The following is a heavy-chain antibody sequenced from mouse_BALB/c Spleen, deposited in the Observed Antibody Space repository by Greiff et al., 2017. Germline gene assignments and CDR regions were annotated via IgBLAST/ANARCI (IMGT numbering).Heavy chain of an antibody. CDR1: GFTFSSYG. J-gene: IGHJ2*01. CDR2: ISSGGCYT. CDR3: ARRGLGRGDYFDY. Sequence: EVQGVESGGDLVKPGGSLKLSCAASGFTFSSYGMSWVRQTPDKRLEWVATISSGGCYTYYPDSVKGRFTISRDNAKNTLYLQMSSLKSEDTAMYYCARRGLGRGDYFDYWGQGTTLTVSS. V-gene: IGHV5-6*01. D-gene: IGHD3-3*01.